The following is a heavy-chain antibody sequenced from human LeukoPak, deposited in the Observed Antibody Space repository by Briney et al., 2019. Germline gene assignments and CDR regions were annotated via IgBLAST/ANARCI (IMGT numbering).Heavy chain of an antibody. CDR1: GYSFTGYY. CDR2: INPKSGGT. CDR3: ARNLWFGESSDAFDM. J-gene: IGHJ3*02. V-gene: IGHV1-2*02. D-gene: IGHD3-10*01. Sequence: GASVKVSCKASGYSFTGYYLDWVRQAPGQGLEWMGWINPKSGGTNYAQKFQGRVTMTRDTSISTAYMDMSSLRSDDTDVYYCARNLWFGESSDAFDMWGQGTMVTVSS.